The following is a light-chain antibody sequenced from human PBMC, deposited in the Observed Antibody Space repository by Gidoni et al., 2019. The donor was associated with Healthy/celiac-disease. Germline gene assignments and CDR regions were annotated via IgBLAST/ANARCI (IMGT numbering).Light chain of an antibody. Sequence: EIVLTQSPGTLSLSPGERATLSCRASQSVSSSYLAWYQQKPGQAPRLLIYGASSRATGIPDRFSGSGSGTDFTLTISRLELEDFAVYYCQQYGSSPPLTFGGXTKVEIK. CDR1: QSVSSSY. CDR3: QQYGSSPPLT. CDR2: GAS. V-gene: IGKV3-20*01. J-gene: IGKJ4*01.